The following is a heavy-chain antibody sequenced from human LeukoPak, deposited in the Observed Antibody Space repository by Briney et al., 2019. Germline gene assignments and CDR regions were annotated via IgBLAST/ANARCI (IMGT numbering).Heavy chain of an antibody. CDR1: GGSISSYY. J-gene: IGHJ6*03. V-gene: IGHV4-59*08. Sequence: SETLSLTCSVSGGSISSYYWSWIRQPPGKGLEWIGYIYYSGSTNYNPSLKSRVTISVDTSKNQFSLKLSSVTAADTAVYYCARHCRERFISSGWYPETYYYYYMDVWGKGTTVTVSS. CDR3: ARHCRERFISSGWYPETYYYYYMDV. CDR2: IYYSGST. D-gene: IGHD6-19*01.